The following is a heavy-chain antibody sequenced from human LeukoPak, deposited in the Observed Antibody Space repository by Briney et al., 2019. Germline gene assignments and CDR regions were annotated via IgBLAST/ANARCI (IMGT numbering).Heavy chain of an antibody. J-gene: IGHJ4*02. Sequence: GESLKISCQGSGYSFTSHWIGWVRQMPGKGLEWMGIIYPGDSDTRYSPSFQGQVTISADKSISTAYLQWSSLTASDTAIYYCARRIGDAKAFDYWGQGTLVTVSS. D-gene: IGHD2-8*01. CDR3: ARRIGDAKAFDY. CDR1: GYSFTSHW. V-gene: IGHV5-51*01. CDR2: IYPGDSDT.